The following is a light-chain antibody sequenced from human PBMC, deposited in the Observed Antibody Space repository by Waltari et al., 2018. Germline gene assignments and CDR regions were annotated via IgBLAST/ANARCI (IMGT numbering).Light chain of an antibody. Sequence: DLQMTQSPSSLSASVGDRVTITCRASQSISTFLNWYQQKPGKAPTLLIYDACSLHSGVPSRFRGSGSGTDFTLTISSLQPEDFATYYCQQSYSSPPEYTFAQGTKLEIK. CDR1: QSISTF. V-gene: IGKV1-39*01. CDR3: QQSYSSPPEYT. J-gene: IGKJ2*01. CDR2: DAC.